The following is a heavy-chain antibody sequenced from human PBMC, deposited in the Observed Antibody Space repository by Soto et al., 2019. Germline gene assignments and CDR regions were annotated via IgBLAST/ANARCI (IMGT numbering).Heavy chain of an antibody. Sequence: GGSLRLSCAASGFTFSSYSMNWVRQAPGKGLEWVSSISSSSSYIYYADSVKGRFTISRDNAKNSLYLQMNSLRAEDTAVYYCARDDMGGDYYYYGMDVWGQGTTVTVSS. CDR1: GFTFSSYS. D-gene: IGHD3-16*01. J-gene: IGHJ6*02. CDR2: ISSSSSYI. CDR3: ARDDMGGDYYYYGMDV. V-gene: IGHV3-21*01.